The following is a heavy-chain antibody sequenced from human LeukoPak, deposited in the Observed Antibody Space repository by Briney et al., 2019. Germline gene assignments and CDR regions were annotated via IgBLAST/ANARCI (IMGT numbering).Heavy chain of an antibody. CDR1: GFTFSNFA. CDR2: IKGSDGST. V-gene: IGHV3-23*01. CDR3: AKAQGPNSGGATF. D-gene: IGHD6-19*01. J-gene: IGHJ4*02. Sequence: PGGSLRLSCAASGFTFSNFAMTWVRQAPGKGLEWVSAIKGSDGSTYYADSVKGRFTISRDNSKNTLYLQMNGLRADDTAVYYCAKAQGPNSGGATFRGQGTLVTVSS.